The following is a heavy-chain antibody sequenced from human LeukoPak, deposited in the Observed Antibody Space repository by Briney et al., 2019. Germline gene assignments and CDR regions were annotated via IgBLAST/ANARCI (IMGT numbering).Heavy chain of an antibody. CDR1: GFTFSSYW. V-gene: IGHV3-7*01. CDR3: ARVSYYYDSSGYYEKAEYFQH. J-gene: IGHJ1*01. D-gene: IGHD3-22*01. Sequence: PGGSLRLSCAASGFTFSSYWMSWVRQAPGKGLEWVANIKQDGSEKYYVDSVKGRFTISRDNAKNSLYLQMNSLRAEDTAVYYCARVSYYYDSSGYYEKAEYFQHWGQGTLVTVSS. CDR2: IKQDGSEK.